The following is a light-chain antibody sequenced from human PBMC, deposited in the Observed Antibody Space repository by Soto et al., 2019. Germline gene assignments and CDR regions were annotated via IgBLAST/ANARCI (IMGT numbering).Light chain of an antibody. J-gene: IGLJ3*02. CDR3: CSYAGGSTYVL. CDR1: NSDVGSYDL. V-gene: IGLV2-23*02. CDR2: EVN. Sequence: QSALTQPASVSGSPGQSITISCTGTNSDVGSYDLVSWYQQHPGKAPKLMIFEVNKRPSGVSNRFSGSKSGNTASLTISGLQAEDESDYYCCSYAGGSTYVLFGGGIKLTVL.